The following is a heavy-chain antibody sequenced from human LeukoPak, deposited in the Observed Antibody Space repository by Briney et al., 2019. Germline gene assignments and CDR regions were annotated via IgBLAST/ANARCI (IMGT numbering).Heavy chain of an antibody. D-gene: IGHD6-19*01. CDR1: GFTFGDYL. CDR3: SRGSGWLSVY. Sequence: GGSLRLSSTASGFTFGDYLMSWFRPAPGKGLEWIGFISGGTTEYAASVKGRFTISRDDSTSIAYLQMNSLTTEDTAVYYCSRGSGWLSVYWGQGTLVTVSS. J-gene: IGHJ4*02. CDR2: ISGGTT. V-gene: IGHV3-49*03.